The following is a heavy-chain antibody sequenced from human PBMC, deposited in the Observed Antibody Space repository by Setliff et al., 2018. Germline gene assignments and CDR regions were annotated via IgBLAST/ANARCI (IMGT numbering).Heavy chain of an antibody. V-gene: IGHV3-7*01. J-gene: IGHJ4*02. Sequence: PGGSLRLSCAASGFTFSSYWMSWVRQAPGKGLEWVANIKQDGSEKYYVDSVKGRFTISRDNSKNTLYLQMNSLRAEDTAAYYCAKPSFRGLNYYDSSGYHYWGQGTLVTVSS. CDR1: GFTFSSYW. CDR2: IKQDGSEK. CDR3: AKPSFRGLNYYDSSGYHY. D-gene: IGHD3-22*01.